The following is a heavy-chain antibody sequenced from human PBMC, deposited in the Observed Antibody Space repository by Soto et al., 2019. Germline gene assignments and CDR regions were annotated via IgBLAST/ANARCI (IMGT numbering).Heavy chain of an antibody. V-gene: IGHV1-69*06. CDR3: ARGLECRGYCLDKPTWFAP. CDR2: IIPIFGTP. D-gene: IGHD2-15*01. Sequence: QVQLVQSGAEVKKPGSSVKVSCKASGGTFSTYTFSWVRQAPGQGLEWMGRIIPIFGTPYYAQKFQGRVTITADKSTSTVYMELSSLRSADTAVYFCARGLECRGYCLDKPTWFAPWGQGTLVTVSS. CDR1: GGTFSTYT. J-gene: IGHJ5*02.